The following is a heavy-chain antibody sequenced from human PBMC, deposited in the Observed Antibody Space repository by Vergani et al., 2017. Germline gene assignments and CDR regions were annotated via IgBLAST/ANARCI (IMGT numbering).Heavy chain of an antibody. V-gene: IGHV4-4*09. CDR1: GGSFNTYY. Sequence: QVQLEESGPGLVKPSETLSLTCTVSGGSFNTYYWSWIRQSPGKGLEWIGEIFSSGTTNYNPSFKNRVTMSVDTSKNQFSLKLNSVTAADTAVYYCARGIRAEGGSGPDKWGQGTLVTVSS. D-gene: IGHD6-13*01. CDR3: ARGIRAEGGSGPDK. CDR2: IFSSGTT. J-gene: IGHJ4*02.